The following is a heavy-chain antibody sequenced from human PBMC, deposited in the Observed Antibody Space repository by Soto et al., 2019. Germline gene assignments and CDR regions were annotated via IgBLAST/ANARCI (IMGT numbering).Heavy chain of an antibody. Sequence: GASVKVSCKASGYTFTSYYMHWVRQAPGQGLEWLGIIIPSGGSTSYAQKFQGRVTMTRDTSTSTVYMELSSLRSEDTAVYYCARVRSSSGYYGYYYYGMDVWGQGTTVTVSS. D-gene: IGHD3-22*01. J-gene: IGHJ6*02. CDR2: IIPSGGST. CDR1: GYTFTSYY. V-gene: IGHV1-46*01. CDR3: ARVRSSSGYYGYYYYGMDV.